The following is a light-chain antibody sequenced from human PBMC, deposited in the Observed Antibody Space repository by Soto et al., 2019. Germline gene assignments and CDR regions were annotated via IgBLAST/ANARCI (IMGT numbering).Light chain of an antibody. CDR3: QQIYIPPWT. CDR1: RSISDW. CDR2: DAS. V-gene: IGKV1-5*01. J-gene: IGKJ1*01. Sequence: DIQMTQSPSTLSASFGDRVTITCRASRSISDWLAWYQQKPGKAPELLIFDASSLKSGVPSRFSGSGSGTEFTLTISRLQPDDFATYYCQQIYIPPWTFGQGTKVDIK.